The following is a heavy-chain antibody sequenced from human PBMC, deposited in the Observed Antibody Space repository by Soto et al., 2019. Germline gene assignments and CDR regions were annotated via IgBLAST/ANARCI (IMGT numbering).Heavy chain of an antibody. V-gene: IGHV3-23*01. CDR2: ISGSGGST. CDR1: GFTFSSYA. CDR3: AKKGGELRGPFDY. D-gene: IGHD1-26*01. Sequence: GGSLRLSCAASGFTFSSYAMSWVRQAPGKGLELVSAISGSGGSTYYADSVKGRFTISRDNSKNTPYLQMNSLRAEDTAVYYCAKKGGELRGPFDYWGQGTLVTVSS. J-gene: IGHJ4*02.